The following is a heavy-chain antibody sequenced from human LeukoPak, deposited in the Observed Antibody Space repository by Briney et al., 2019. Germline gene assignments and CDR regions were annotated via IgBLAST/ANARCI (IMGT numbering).Heavy chain of an antibody. J-gene: IGHJ4*02. V-gene: IGHV3-15*07. Sequence: GGSLRLSCAASGFTFSSYSMNWVRQAPGKGLEWVGRIKSKTDGGTTDYAAPVKGRFTISRDDSKNTLYLQMNSLKTEDTAVYYCTTDGGRYYYDSSGYSSFDYWGQGTLVTVSS. CDR1: GFTFSSYS. D-gene: IGHD3-22*01. CDR2: IKSKTDGGTT. CDR3: TTDGGRYYYDSSGYSSFDY.